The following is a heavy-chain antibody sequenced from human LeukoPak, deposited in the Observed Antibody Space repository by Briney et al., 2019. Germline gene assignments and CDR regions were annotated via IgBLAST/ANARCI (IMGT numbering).Heavy chain of an antibody. V-gene: IGHV3-30*04. Sequence: GGSLRLSCAASGFAFSYSSMHWVRQAPGKGLEWVAVISYDGSNKYYADSVKGRFTISRDNSKNTLYLQMNSLRAEDTAVYYCARGTAYYYDSSGPTIDYWGQGTLVTVSS. CDR2: ISYDGSNK. CDR1: GFAFSYSS. J-gene: IGHJ4*02. CDR3: ARGTAYYYDSSGPTIDY. D-gene: IGHD3-22*01.